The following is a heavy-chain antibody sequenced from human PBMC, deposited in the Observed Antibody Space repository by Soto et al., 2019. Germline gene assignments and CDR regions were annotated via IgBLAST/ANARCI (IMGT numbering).Heavy chain of an antibody. CDR1: EVTCGNYA. Sequence: WLFXRLPWAAAEVTCGNYAGRCVRKTPGEGLKWVAALSGSGGSTYYSDSVRGRFTISRDNSRNTLYLQMNNVRVDDTAVYYCAVPTGIEVTGPDYWGQGTQDPGSS. V-gene: IGHV3-23*01. J-gene: IGHJ4*02. D-gene: IGHD2-21*02. CDR2: LSGSGGST. CDR3: AVPTGIEVTGPDY.